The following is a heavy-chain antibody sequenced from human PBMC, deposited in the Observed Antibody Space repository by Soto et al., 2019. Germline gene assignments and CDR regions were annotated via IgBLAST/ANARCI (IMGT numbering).Heavy chain of an antibody. V-gene: IGHV3-30*18. Sequence: GGSLRLSCAASGFTFSSYGMHWVRQAPGKGLEWVAVISYDGSNKYYADSVKGRFTISRDNSKNTLYLQMNSLRAEDTAVYYCAKAMVRGVIAYNWFDPWGQGTLVTVSS. CDR1: GFTFSSYG. CDR2: ISYDGSNK. CDR3: AKAMVRGVIAYNWFDP. D-gene: IGHD3-10*01. J-gene: IGHJ5*02.